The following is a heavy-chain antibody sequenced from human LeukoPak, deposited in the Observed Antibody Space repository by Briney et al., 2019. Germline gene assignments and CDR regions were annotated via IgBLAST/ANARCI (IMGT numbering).Heavy chain of an antibody. D-gene: IGHD1-26*01. V-gene: IGHV4-39*01. CDR2: VYYSGST. CDR1: GGSISSSSYY. J-gene: IGHJ4*02. Sequence: SETLSLTCTVSGGSISSSSYYWGWIRQPPGKGLEWIGSVYYSGSTYYNPSLKSRVTISVGKSKNQFSLKLSSVTAADTAVYYCARPQKGSYRWLYFDYWGQGTLVTVSS. CDR3: ARPQKGSYRWLYFDY.